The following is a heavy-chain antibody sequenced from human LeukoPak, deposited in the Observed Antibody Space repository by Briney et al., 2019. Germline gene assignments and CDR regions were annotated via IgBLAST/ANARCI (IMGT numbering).Heavy chain of an antibody. V-gene: IGHV3-23*01. Sequence: GGFLRLSCTTSKFNFNSYGMTWVRQAPGKGLEWVSSISGSGGSTQYAASVQGRFTISRDNSKNTLYLQMNSLRAEDTAVYYCAKHLWRDLLWFGEGYYFGYWGQGTLVTVSS. CDR2: ISGSGGST. J-gene: IGHJ4*02. CDR1: KFNFNSYG. D-gene: IGHD3-10*01. CDR3: AKHLWRDLLWFGEGYYFGY.